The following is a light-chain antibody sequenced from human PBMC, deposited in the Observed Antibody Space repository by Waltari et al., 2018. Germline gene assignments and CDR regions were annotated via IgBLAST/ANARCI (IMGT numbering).Light chain of an antibody. Sequence: SSELTQDPAVSVAMGKTGRITCQGDSLRSYYASWYQQRPGQAPILVIYDKNNRPSGVPDRFSGSSSHNTGSLTITGAQAEDEASYYCHSRDASGVAGSFGGGTKLTVL. CDR1: SLRSYY. CDR2: DKN. V-gene: IGLV3-19*01. CDR3: HSRDASGVAGS. J-gene: IGLJ2*01.